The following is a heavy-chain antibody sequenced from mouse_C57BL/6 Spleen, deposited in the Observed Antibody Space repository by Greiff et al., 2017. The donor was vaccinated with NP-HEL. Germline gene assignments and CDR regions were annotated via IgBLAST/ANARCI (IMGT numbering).Heavy chain of an antibody. V-gene: IGHV1-80*01. CDR3: ARQITTVVAPLSMDY. CDR2: IYPGDGDT. J-gene: IGHJ4*01. Sequence: QVQLKESGAELVKPGASVKISCKASGYAFSSYWMNWVKQRPGKGLEWIGQIYPGDGDTNYNGKFKGKATLTADKSSSTAYMQLSSLTSEDSAVYFCARQITTVVAPLSMDYWGQGTSVTVSS. CDR1: GYAFSSYW. D-gene: IGHD1-1*01.